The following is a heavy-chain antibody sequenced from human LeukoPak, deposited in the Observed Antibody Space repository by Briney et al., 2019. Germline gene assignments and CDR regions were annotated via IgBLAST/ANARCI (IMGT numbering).Heavy chain of an antibody. Sequence: SQTLSLTCTVSGGSISSGSYYWSWIRQPAGKGLEWIGRIYTSGSTNYNPSLKSRVTISVDTSKNQFSLKLSSVTAADTAVYHCARAQVTDYYDSSGPFDYWGQGTLVTVSS. J-gene: IGHJ4*02. V-gene: IGHV4-61*02. CDR3: ARAQVTDYYDSSGPFDY. CDR2: IYTSGST. CDR1: GGSISSGSYY. D-gene: IGHD3-22*01.